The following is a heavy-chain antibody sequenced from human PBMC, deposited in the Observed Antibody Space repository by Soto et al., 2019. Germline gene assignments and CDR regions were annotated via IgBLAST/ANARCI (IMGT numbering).Heavy chain of an antibody. CDR3: ARGMVRYFGWAMRY. V-gene: IGHV4-34*01. CDR1: GGSFSGYY. Sequence: SETLSLTCAVYGGSFSGYYWSWIRQPPGKGLEWIGEINHSGSTNYNPSLKSRVTISVDTSKNQFSLKLSSVTAADTAVYYCARGMVRYFGWAMRYWGEGTLVT. CDR2: INHSGST. D-gene: IGHD3-9*01. J-gene: IGHJ4*02.